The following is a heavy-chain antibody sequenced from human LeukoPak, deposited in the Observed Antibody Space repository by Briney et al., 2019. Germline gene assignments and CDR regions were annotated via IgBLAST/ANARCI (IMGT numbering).Heavy chain of an antibody. D-gene: IGHD2-8*01. V-gene: IGHV4-4*02. CDR1: GGSISSSNW. J-gene: IGHJ4*02. CDR3: ARRYYTRGGYFDY. Sequence: SETLSLTCAVSGGSISSSNWWSWVRQPPGKGLEWIGEIYHSGSTNYNPSLKSRVTISVDKSKNQFSLKLSSVTAADTAVYYCARRYYTRGGYFDYWGQGTLVTVSS. CDR2: IYHSGST.